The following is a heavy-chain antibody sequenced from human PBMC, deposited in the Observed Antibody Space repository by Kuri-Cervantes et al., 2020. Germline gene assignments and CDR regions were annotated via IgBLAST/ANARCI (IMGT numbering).Heavy chain of an antibody. CDR3: ARDTPPLEMATTDYYYGMDV. J-gene: IGHJ6*02. Sequence: ASVKVSCKASGYTFTSYDTNWVRQATGQGLEWMGWMNPNSGNTGYAQKFQGRVTMTRNTSISTAYMELSSLRSEDTAVYYCARDTPPLEMATTDYYYGMDVWGQGTTVTVSS. CDR2: MNPNSGNT. CDR1: GYTFTSYD. D-gene: IGHD5-24*01. V-gene: IGHV1-8*01.